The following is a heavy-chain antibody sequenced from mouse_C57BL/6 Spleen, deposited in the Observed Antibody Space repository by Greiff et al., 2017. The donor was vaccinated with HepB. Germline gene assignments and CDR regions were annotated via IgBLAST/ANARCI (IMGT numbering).Heavy chain of an antibody. Sequence: QVHVKQPGAELVRPGSSVKLSCKASGYTFTSYWMHWVKQRPIQGLEWIGNIDPSDSETHYNQKFKDKATLTVDKSSSTAYMQLSSLTSEDSAVYYCARSGPLGDYWGQGTTLTVSS. D-gene: IGHD4-1*01. CDR1: GYTFTSYW. V-gene: IGHV1-52*01. J-gene: IGHJ2*01. CDR3: ARSGPLGDY. CDR2: IDPSDSET.